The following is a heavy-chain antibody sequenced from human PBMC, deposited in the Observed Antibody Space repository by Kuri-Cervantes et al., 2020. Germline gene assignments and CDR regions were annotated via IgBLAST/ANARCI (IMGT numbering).Heavy chain of an antibody. CDR1: GFTFRSSS. D-gene: IGHD6-19*01. V-gene: IGHV3-48*04. CDR3: ARRGSGWSFDY. J-gene: IGHJ4*02. CDR2: ISSSSSTI. Sequence: GGSLRLSCAASGFTFRSSSMHWVRQAPGKGLEWVSYISSSSSTIYYADSVKGRFTISRDTAKTSLYLQMNSLRAEDTAVYYCARRGSGWSFDYWGQGTLVTVSS.